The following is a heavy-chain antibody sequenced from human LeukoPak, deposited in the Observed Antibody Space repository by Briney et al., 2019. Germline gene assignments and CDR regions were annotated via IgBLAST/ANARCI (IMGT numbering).Heavy chain of an antibody. CDR3: ARGLKDLPVDD. CDR1: GDTFSDYT. Sequence: ASVKVSCKASGDTFSDYTVSWVRQAPGQGLEWMGRIIPIFGTRNYAQKFQGRVTITTDESTSTAYMELSSLRSEDTAVYYCARGLKDLPVDDWGQGTLVTVSS. CDR2: IIPIFGTR. V-gene: IGHV1-69*05. D-gene: IGHD5-12*01. J-gene: IGHJ4*02.